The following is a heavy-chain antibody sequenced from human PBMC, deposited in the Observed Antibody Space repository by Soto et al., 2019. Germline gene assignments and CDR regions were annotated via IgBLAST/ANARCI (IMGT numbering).Heavy chain of an antibody. Sequence: SQTLSLTCAISGDSVSSNSAAWNWIRQSPSRGLEWLGRTYYRSKWYNDYAVSVKSRITINPDTSKNQFSLQLNSVTPEDTAVYCCARGGIAVADTAYYYGMDVRAQRTTVTVS. CDR2: TYYRSKWYN. CDR1: GDSVSSNSAA. D-gene: IGHD6-19*01. CDR3: ARGGIAVADTAYYYGMDV. V-gene: IGHV6-1*01. J-gene: IGHJ6*02.